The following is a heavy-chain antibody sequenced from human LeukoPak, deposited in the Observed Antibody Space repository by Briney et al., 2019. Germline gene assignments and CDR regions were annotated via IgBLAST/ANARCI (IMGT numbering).Heavy chain of an antibody. CDR1: GFTFRSHA. V-gene: IGHV3-23*01. CDR3: ARSSYSSSSSV. CDR2: IYENGGTT. Sequence: GGSLRLSCVGSGFTFRSHAMSWVRQAPEKGLEFVSGIYENGGTTYYADSVKGRFSISRDNSKNTLYLQMDSLRGEDTAVYYCARSSYSSSSSVWGQGTMVTVSS. J-gene: IGHJ3*01. D-gene: IGHD6-6*01.